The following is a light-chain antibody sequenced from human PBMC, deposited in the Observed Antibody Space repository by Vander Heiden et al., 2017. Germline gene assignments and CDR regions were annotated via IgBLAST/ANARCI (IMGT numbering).Light chain of an antibody. CDR1: NSNIGNDD. V-gene: IGLV1-47*01. CDR2: RNN. J-gene: IGLJ1*01. CDR3: AAWDDSLSGRV. Sequence: GQRVTISCSGSNSNIGNDDVDWYQQLPGTAPKLLVYRNNQRPSEVPDRFSGSKSGTSASLAISGLRSEDEADYYCAAWDDSLSGRVFGTGTKVTVL.